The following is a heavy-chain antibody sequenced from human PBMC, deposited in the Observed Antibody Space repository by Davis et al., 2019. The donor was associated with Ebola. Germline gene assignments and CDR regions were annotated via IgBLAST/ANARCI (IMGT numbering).Heavy chain of an antibody. Sequence: ASVKVSCKASGYPFTSYYIHWVRQAPGQGLEWMGIINPSGGSTNYAQKFQGRVTMTRDTSTSTVYMELRSLRSEDTAVFYCARRLMVPGSRQYYYGMDVWGQGTTVTVSS. V-gene: IGHV1-46*01. CDR1: GYPFTSYY. CDR3: ARRLMVPGSRQYYYGMDV. D-gene: IGHD2-15*01. J-gene: IGHJ6*02. CDR2: INPSGGST.